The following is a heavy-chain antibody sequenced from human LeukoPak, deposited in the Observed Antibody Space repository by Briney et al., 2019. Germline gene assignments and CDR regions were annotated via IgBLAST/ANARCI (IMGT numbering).Heavy chain of an antibody. CDR1: GFTFSSYA. CDR2: IRQDGKEK. CDR3: ARTYRRGYFDY. D-gene: IGHD2-2*01. J-gene: IGHJ4*02. Sequence: GGSLRLSCAASGFTFSSYAMSWVRQAPGKGLEWVANIRQDGKEKYYVDSVEGRFTISRDNADNLYLQMDSLRVEDTAVYLCARTYRRGYFDYWGQGTLVTVSS. V-gene: IGHV3-7*01.